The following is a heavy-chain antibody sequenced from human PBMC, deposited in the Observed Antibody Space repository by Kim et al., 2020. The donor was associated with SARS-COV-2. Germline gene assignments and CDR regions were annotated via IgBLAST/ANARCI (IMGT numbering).Heavy chain of an antibody. V-gene: IGHV6-1*01. CDR3: AREEGTYIVGATGFDY. D-gene: IGHD1-26*01. J-gene: IGHJ4*02. Sequence: SVKSRITINPDTSKNQFSLQLNSVTPEDTAVYYCAREEGTYIVGATGFDYWGQGTLVTVSS.